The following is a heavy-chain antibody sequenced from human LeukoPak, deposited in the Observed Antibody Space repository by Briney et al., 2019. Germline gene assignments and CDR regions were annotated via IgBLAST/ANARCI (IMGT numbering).Heavy chain of an antibody. J-gene: IGHJ6*03. D-gene: IGHD2-2*01. CDR1: GFTVSNNY. CDR3: ARGSIRSCSSTSCYLYLDV. CDR2: IYSGGST. V-gene: IGHV3-53*01. Sequence: GGSLRLSCAASGFTVSNNYMSWVRQAAGKGLEWVSLIYSGGSTYYADSVKGRFTISRDNSKNTLYFHMNSLRAEDTAVYYCARGSIRSCSSTSCYLYLDVWGKGTTVTVSS.